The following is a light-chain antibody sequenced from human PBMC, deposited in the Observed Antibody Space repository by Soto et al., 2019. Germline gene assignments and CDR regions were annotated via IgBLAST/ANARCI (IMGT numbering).Light chain of an antibody. CDR2: EVT. V-gene: IGLV2-8*01. CDR1: SSDVGAYKY. Sequence: QSALTQPPSASGSPGQSVTISYTGTSSDVGAYKYVYWYQQYPGKAPKLMIYEVTKRPSGVPDRFSGSKSGNTASLTVSGLQAEDEADYYCTSYVGNDIWVFGGGTKLTV. J-gene: IGLJ3*02. CDR3: TSYVGNDIWV.